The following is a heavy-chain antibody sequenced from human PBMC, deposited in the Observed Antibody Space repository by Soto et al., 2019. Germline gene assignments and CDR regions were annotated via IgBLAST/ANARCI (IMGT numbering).Heavy chain of an antibody. CDR2: IYGSGRT. V-gene: IGHV4-4*07. Sequence: SETLSLTCSLSVVSLSCFYWRWIRQPAARGLERVARIYGSGRTTYNPSLKSRVTMSLDVSLNQFSLNLSSVTAADTAVYFCARSGKGVVRGPIGSPAGWSDPMGRAPPVTVSS. D-gene: IGHD3-3*01. CDR3: ARSGKGVVRGPIGSPAGWSDP. J-gene: IGHJ5*02. CDR1: VVSLSCFY.